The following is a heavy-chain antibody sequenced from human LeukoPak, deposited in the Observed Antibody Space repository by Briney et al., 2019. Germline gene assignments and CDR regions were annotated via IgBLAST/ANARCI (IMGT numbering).Heavy chain of an antibody. CDR2: IYPGGSDT. CDR1: GYRFTSYW. CDR3: ARHQDSSGYYSIDY. Sequence: GESLKISCKGSGYRFTSYWIGWVRQMPGKGLDWMGIIYPGGSDTRYSPSFQGQVTISADKSISTAYLQWSGLKASDTAMYYCARHQDSSGYYSIDYWGQGTLVTVSS. D-gene: IGHD6-19*01. V-gene: IGHV5-51*01. J-gene: IGHJ4*02.